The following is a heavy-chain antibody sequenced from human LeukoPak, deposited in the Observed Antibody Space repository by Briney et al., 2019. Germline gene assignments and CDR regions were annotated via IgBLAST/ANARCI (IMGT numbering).Heavy chain of an antibody. CDR2: INHSGST. Sequence: PLETLSLTCAVYGGSFSGYYWSWIRQPPGKGLEWIGEINHSGSTNYNPSLKSRVTISVDTSKNQFSLKLSSVTAADTAVYYCARGVVVAATSFDYWGQGTLVTVSS. V-gene: IGHV4-34*01. CDR1: GGSFSGYY. CDR3: ARGVVVAATSFDY. D-gene: IGHD2-15*01. J-gene: IGHJ4*02.